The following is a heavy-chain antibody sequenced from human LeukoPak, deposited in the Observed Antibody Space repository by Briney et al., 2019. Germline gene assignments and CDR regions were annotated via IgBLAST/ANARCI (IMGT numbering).Heavy chain of an antibody. CDR1: GYSISNNYY. D-gene: IGHD3-3*01. CDR2: IYHSGST. J-gene: IGHJ4*02. V-gene: IGHV4-38-2*02. Sequence: SETLSLTCTVSGYSISNNYYWGWIRQPPGKGLEWIGSIYHSGSTYYNPSLKSRVTISVDTSKNQFSLKLSSVTAADTAVYYCARDGYYDFWSGYYGIYYWGQGTLVTVSS. CDR3: ARDGYYDFWSGYYGIYY.